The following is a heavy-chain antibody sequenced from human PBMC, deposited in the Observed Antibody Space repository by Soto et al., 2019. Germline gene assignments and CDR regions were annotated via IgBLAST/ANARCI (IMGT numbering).Heavy chain of an antibody. CDR2: IIPIFGTA. CDR1: GGTFSSYS. D-gene: IGHD2-21*02. V-gene: IGHV1-69*13. J-gene: IGHJ4*02. CDR3: ARSFSYCGGDCYIGYYFDY. Sequence: SVKVSCKASGGTFSSYSISWVRQAPGQGLEWMGGIIPIFGTANYAQKFQGRVTITADESTSTAYMELSSLRSEDTAVYYCARSFSYCGGDCYIGYYFDYWGQGTLVTVSS.